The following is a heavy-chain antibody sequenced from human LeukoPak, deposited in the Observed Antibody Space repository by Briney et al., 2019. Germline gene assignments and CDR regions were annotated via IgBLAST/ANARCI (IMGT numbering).Heavy chain of an antibody. CDR3: ARDRNYPRDQFDY. J-gene: IGHJ4*02. CDR1: GFTFDSYA. V-gene: IGHV3-23*01. Sequence: GRSLRLSCVASGFTFDSYAMSWVRQAPGKGLEWVSAISGSGKSNSPWYADSVRGRFTISRDNSKNTVYLQMQNLRAEDTAVYFCARDRNYPRDQFDYWGQGTLVTVSS. D-gene: IGHD4-11*01. CDR2: ISGSGKSNSP.